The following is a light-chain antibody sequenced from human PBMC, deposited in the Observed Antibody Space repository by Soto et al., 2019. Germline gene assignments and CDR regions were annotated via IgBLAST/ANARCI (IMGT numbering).Light chain of an antibody. Sequence: QSALTQPASVSGSPGESITISCSGTTSDVVGYNLVSWYQQHTAKAPKLLIYEGTQRPSGVSSRFSGAKSGNTASLTIFGLQAEDEPDYYCCSYASSSSYVFGTGTKVTVL. V-gene: IGLV2-23*01. CDR2: EGT. CDR1: TSDVVGYNL. J-gene: IGLJ1*01. CDR3: CSYASSSSYV.